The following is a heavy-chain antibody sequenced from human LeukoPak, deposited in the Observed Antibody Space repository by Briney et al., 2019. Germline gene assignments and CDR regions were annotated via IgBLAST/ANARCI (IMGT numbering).Heavy chain of an antibody. J-gene: IGHJ4*02. V-gene: IGHV3-30*03. CDR1: GFTFSRYV. Sequence: GGSLRLSCAASGFTFSRYVMHWVRQAPGKGLEWVAVISYDGGNKYYADSVKGRFTISRDNSKNTLYLQMNSLRAEDTAVYYCARDSSYGYYFDYWGQGTLVTVSS. D-gene: IGHD5-18*01. CDR3: ARDSSYGYYFDY. CDR2: ISYDGGNK.